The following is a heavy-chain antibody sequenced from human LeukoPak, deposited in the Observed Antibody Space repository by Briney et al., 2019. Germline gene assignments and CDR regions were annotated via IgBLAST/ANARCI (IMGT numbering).Heavy chain of an antibody. D-gene: IGHD1-26*01. V-gene: IGHV3-7*01. J-gene: IGHJ5*02. CDR1: GFTFSSYG. CDR2: IKQDGSEK. CDR3: ARDLLKEGATTP. Sequence: AGGSLRLSCAASGFTFSSYGMSWVRQAPGKGLEWVANIKQDGSEKYYVDSVKGRFTISRDNAKNSLYLQMNSLRAEDTAVYYCARDLLKEGATTPWGQGTLVTVSS.